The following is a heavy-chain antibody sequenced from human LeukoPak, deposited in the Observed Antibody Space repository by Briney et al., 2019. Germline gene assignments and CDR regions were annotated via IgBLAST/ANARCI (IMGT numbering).Heavy chain of an antibody. D-gene: IGHD6-19*01. V-gene: IGHV4-39*07. CDR2: IYYSGST. J-gene: IGHJ6*03. CDR3: ARGIREEYSSGWYNYYYYMDV. CDR1: GGSISSSSYY. Sequence: PSETLSLTCTVSGGSISSSSYYWGWIRQPPGKGLEWIGSIYYSGSTYYNPSLKSRVTISVDTSKNQFSLKLSSVTAADTAVYYCARGIREEYSSGWYNYYYYMDVWGKGTTVTISS.